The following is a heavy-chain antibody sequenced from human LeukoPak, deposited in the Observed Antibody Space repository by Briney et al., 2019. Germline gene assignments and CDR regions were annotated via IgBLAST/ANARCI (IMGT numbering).Heavy chain of an antibody. Sequence: PGGSLRLSCAASGFTFSSYGMHLVRQAPGKGLEWVAVISYDGSNKYYADSVKGRFTISRDNSKNTLYLQMNSLRAEDTAVYYCAKVAGSSSWYNYYYGMDVWGQGTTVTVSS. CDR1: GFTFSSYG. V-gene: IGHV3-30*18. D-gene: IGHD6-13*01. J-gene: IGHJ6*02. CDR3: AKVAGSSSWYNYYYGMDV. CDR2: ISYDGSNK.